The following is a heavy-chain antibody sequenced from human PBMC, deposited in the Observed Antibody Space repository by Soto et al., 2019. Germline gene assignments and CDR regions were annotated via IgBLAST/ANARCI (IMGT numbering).Heavy chain of an antibody. CDR2: INHSGST. CDR3: ARGALRWFDY. Sequence: SETLSLTCAVSGGSFSGYYWSWIRQPPGKGLEWIGEINHSGSTNYNPSLKSRVTISVDTSKNQFSLKLSSVTAADTAVYYCARGALRWFDYWGQGTLVTVSS. J-gene: IGHJ4*02. CDR1: GGSFSGYY. D-gene: IGHD2-15*01. V-gene: IGHV4-34*01.